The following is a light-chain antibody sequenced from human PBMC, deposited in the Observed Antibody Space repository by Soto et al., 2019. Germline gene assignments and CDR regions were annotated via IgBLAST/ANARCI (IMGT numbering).Light chain of an antibody. CDR3: QQYGSAPST. V-gene: IGKV3-20*01. Sequence: EIVLTQSPGTLSLSPGERATLSCRASQSVSSSYLAWYQQKPGQAPRLLIYGASSRATGIPDRFSGSGSGTDFTLTISRLEPEEFAVYYCQQYGSAPSTFGQGTRLESK. CDR2: GAS. CDR1: QSVSSSY. J-gene: IGKJ5*01.